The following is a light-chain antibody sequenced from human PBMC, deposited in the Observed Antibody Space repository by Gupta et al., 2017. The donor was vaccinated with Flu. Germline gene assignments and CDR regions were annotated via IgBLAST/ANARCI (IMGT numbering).Light chain of an antibody. Sequence: NCKSSQSVLNSSNNRNYLALYQLKPGQPPKFLICWASIRESGVPARFSGSGSGTDFSLTISSLQAEDVAVYYCQQFYSAPYTFGQGTKLEIK. CDR3: QQFYSAPYT. J-gene: IGKJ2*01. CDR2: WAS. CDR1: QSVLNSSNNRNY. V-gene: IGKV4-1*01.